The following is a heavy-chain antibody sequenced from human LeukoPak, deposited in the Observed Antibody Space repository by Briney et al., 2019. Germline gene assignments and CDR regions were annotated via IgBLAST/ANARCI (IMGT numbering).Heavy chain of an antibody. CDR3: ARREVCYDSSGYYYVFDY. CDR1: GYSFTSYW. V-gene: IGHV5-51*01. CDR2: IYPGDSDT. J-gene: IGHJ4*02. Sequence: AGESLKISCKGSGYSFTSYWIGWVRQMPGKGLEWMGIIYPGDSDTRYSPSFQGQVTISADKSISTAYLQWSSLKASDTAMYYCARREVCYDSSGYYYVFDYWGQGTLVTVSS. D-gene: IGHD3-22*01.